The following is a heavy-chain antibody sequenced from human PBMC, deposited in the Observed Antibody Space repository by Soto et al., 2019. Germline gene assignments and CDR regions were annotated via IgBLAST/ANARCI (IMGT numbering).Heavy chain of an antibody. CDR2: ISGSVGST. V-gene: IGHV3-23*01. D-gene: IGHD5-18*01. J-gene: IGHJ4*02. CDR3: VKALLTTRIGIRFDY. CDR1: EFSFISYA. Sequence: GVSRRLSGAASEFSFISYAMRGVRHAPGNRVEWVSAISGSVGSTYEADSVKGRFTISRDNSKNTLYLQMNSLRAEDTAVYHCVKALLTTRIGIRFDYSGPGTRVLVSS.